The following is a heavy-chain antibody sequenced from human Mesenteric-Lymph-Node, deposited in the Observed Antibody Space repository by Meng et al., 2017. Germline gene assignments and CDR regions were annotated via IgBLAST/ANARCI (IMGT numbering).Heavy chain of an antibody. CDR2: IRDDGSVE. CDR3: ARDYELWLGTDAFDI. J-gene: IGHJ3*02. D-gene: IGHD5-18*01. V-gene: IGHV3-7*01. Sequence: GESLKISCAASGFTFSNSWMNWVRQAPGKGLECVAMIRDDGSVEYYVDSVKGRFTISRDNAKNSLFLQMNSLRAEDTAVYYCARDYELWLGTDAFDIWGQGTMVTVSS. CDR1: GFTFSNSW.